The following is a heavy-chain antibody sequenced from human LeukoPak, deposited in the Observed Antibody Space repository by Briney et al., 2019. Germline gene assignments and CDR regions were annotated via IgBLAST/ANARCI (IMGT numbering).Heavy chain of an antibody. CDR3: ARVARKGSIVDY. J-gene: IGHJ4*02. V-gene: IGHV4-61*02. D-gene: IGHD2-21*01. CDR1: GGSISSGSYY. Sequence: SATLSLTCTVSGGSISSGSYYWSWIRQPAGKGLEWIGRIYTSGSTNYNPSLKSRLTISVDTSKNQFSLKRSSVTAADTAVYYCARVARKGSIVDYWGQGTLVTVSS. CDR2: IYTSGST.